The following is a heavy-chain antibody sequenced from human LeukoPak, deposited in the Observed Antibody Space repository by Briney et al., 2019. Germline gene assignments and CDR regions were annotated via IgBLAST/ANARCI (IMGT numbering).Heavy chain of an antibody. CDR1: GYTFTTYY. V-gene: IGHV1-69*13. J-gene: IGHJ3*02. CDR2: IIPIFGTA. Sequence: GASVKVSCKASGYTFTTYYIHWVRQAPGQGLEWMGGIIPIFGTANYAQKFQGRVTITADESTSTAYMELSSLRSEDTAVYYCARSPADDAFDIWGQGTMVTVSS. CDR3: ARSPADDAFDI.